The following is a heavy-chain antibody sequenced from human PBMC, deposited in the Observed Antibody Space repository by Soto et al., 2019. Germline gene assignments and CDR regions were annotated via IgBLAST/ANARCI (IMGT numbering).Heavy chain of an antibody. J-gene: IGHJ6*02. D-gene: IGHD3-10*01. CDR1: GGSISSGDYY. V-gene: IGHV4-30-4*01. CDR2: SYYRGTT. Sequence: QVQLQESGPGLVKPSQTLSLTCTVSGGSISSGDYYWSWIRQPPGKGLEWIGHSYYRGTTYYNPSLKSRVTIPVDMSKTQFSLRLSSVTAADTAVYYCARASLVRGINTFYYYGLDVWGQGTTVTVSS. CDR3: ARASLVRGINTFYYYGLDV.